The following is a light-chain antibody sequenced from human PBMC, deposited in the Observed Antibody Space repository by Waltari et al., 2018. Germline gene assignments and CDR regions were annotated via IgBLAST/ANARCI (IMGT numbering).Light chain of an antibody. CDR3: TAWDDSLFGVV. CDR2: RTD. CDR1: SSTIGTNY. V-gene: IGLV1-47*01. J-gene: IGLJ2*01. Sequence: QPVLTQPPSASGTPGQRVTISCSGGSSTIGTNYVYWYQQFPGTAPKLLIHRTDQRPSGVADRFSGSKSGTSASLAISGLRSGDEADYYCTAWDDSLFGVVFGGGTRLTVL.